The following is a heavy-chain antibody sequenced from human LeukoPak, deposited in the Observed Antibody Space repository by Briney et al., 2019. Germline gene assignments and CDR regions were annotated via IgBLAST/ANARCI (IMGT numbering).Heavy chain of an antibody. V-gene: IGHV3-23*01. CDR1: GFTFTSSG. Sequence: GGSLRISCAAPGFTFTSSGISWVPQAPGRGRWWVSAVIGRGGSTYYADSVKGRFTISRDNSKNTLYLQMNSLRAEDTAVYYCAKDVIRRPTYYFDYWGQGTLVTVSS. J-gene: IGHJ4*02. D-gene: IGHD3-16*01. CDR2: VIGRGGST. CDR3: AKDVIRRPTYYFDY.